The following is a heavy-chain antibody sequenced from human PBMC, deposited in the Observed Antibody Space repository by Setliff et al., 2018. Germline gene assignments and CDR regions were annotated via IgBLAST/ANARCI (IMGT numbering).Heavy chain of an antibody. D-gene: IGHD6-6*01. J-gene: IGHJ3*02. V-gene: IGHV1-18*01. Sequence: ASVKVSCKVSGYTLTELSMHWVRQAPGQGLEWMGWISAYNGNTNYAQKLHGRVTMTTDTSTSTAYMELRSLRSDDTAVYYCARDFPPLYSSSFSDAFDIWGQGTMVTVSS. CDR3: ARDFPPLYSSSFSDAFDI. CDR1: GYTLTELS. CDR2: ISAYNGNT.